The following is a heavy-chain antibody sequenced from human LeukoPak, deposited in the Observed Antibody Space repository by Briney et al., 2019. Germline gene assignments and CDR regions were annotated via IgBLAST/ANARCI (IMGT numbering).Heavy chain of an antibody. CDR2: IYYSGST. V-gene: IGHV4-59*01. CDR3: ARTYYYDSSGYYDGFDP. J-gene: IGHJ5*02. CDR1: GGSISSFY. Sequence: SETLSLTCTVSGGSISSFYWSWIRQPPGEGLEWIGYIYYSGSTNYNPSLKSRVTISVDTSKNQFSLKLSSVTAADTAVYYCARTYYYDSSGYYDGFDPWGQGTLVTVSS. D-gene: IGHD3-22*01.